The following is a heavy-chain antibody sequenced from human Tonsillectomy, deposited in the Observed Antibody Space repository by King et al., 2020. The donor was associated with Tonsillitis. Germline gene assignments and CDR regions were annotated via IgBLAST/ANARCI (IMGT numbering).Heavy chain of an antibody. CDR1: GYTFTSNY. V-gene: IGHV1-46*01. Sequence: VQLVESGAEVKKPGASVKVSCKASGYTFTSNYMHWVRQAPGQGLEWMGIINPSGGSTTYARKFQVRVTMTRDTSTSTVCMELSSLRSEDTAVYYCARGPQNWGTYRYDSYYHGMDAWGQGTTVTVSS. D-gene: IGHD3-16*02. CDR3: ARGPQNWGTYRYDSYYHGMDA. J-gene: IGHJ6*02. CDR2: INPSGGST.